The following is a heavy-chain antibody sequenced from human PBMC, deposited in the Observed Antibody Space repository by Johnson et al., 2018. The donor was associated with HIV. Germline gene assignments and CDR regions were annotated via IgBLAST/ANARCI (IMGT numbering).Heavy chain of an antibody. V-gene: IGHV3-30*14. CDR2: ISYDGSNK. Sequence: QMLLVESGGGLVQPGRSLRLSCAASGFTFSSYAMHWVRQAPGKGLEWVAVISYDGSNKYYVDSLKGRFTISRDTSKNTLYLQMNSLRAEDTAVYYCEGEALDAFDIWGQGTMVTVSS. CDR1: GFTFSSYA. CDR3: EGEALDAFDI. J-gene: IGHJ3*02.